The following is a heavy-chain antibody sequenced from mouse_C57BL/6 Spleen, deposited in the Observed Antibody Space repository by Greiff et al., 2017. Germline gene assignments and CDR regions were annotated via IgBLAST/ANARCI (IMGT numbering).Heavy chain of an antibody. V-gene: IGHV2-2*01. J-gene: IGHJ2*01. D-gene: IGHD1-1*01. Sequence: QVQLQQSGPGLVQPSQSLSITCTVSGFSLTSYGVHWVRQSPGKGLEWLGGIWGGGSTDYNAAFISRLSISKDNSKCQVFFKMNSLQADDTAIYYCARSRVTTVYYFDYWGQGTTLTVSS. CDR3: ARSRVTTVYYFDY. CDR2: IWGGGST. CDR1: GFSLTSYG.